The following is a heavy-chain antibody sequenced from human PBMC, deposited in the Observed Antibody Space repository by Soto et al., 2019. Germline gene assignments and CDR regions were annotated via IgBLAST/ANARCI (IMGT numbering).Heavy chain of an antibody. CDR3: AKDIGYCSGGSCYGLFDY. V-gene: IGHV3-30*18. CDR2: ISYDGSNK. D-gene: IGHD2-15*01. CDR1: GFTFSSYG. Sequence: GGSLRLSCAASGFTFSSYGMHWVRQAPGKGLEWVAVISYDGSNKYYADSVKGRFTISRDNSKNTLYLQMNSLRAEDTAVYYCAKDIGYCSGGSCYGLFDYWGQGTLVTVSS. J-gene: IGHJ4*02.